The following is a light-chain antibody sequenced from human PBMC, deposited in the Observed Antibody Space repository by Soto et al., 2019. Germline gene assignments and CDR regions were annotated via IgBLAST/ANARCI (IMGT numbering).Light chain of an antibody. Sequence: QSALTQPASVSGSPGQSITISCTGTSSDVGSYNLVSWYQQHPGKAPKLMIYEVSKRPSGVSNRFSGSKSGNTASLTISGLQDEDEADYYCCSYAGSSTFYVFGTGTQLTVL. CDR3: CSYAGSSTFYV. CDR2: EVS. V-gene: IGLV2-23*02. J-gene: IGLJ1*01. CDR1: SSDVGSYNL.